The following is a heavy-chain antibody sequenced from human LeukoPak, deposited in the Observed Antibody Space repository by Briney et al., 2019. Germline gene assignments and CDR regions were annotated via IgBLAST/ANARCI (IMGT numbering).Heavy chain of an antibody. CDR3: ARSLSLYGDYGGYGMDV. CDR2: IDWDDDN. Sequence: SGPALVKPTQTLTLTCTFSGFSLSTSGMCVSWIRQPPGKALEWLARIDWDDDNYYSTSLKTRLTISKDTSKNQVVLTMTNMDPVDTATYYCARSLSLYGDYGGYGMDVWGQGTTVTVSS. CDR1: GFSLSTSGMC. D-gene: IGHD4-17*01. V-gene: IGHV2-70*11. J-gene: IGHJ6*02.